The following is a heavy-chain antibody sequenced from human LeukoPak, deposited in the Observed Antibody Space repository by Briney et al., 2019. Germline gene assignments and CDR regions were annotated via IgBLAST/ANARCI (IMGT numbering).Heavy chain of an antibody. CDR1: GYSISSGYY. Sequence: SETLSLTWTVSGYSISSGYYWGWIRQPPGKGLEWIGSIYHSGSTYYNPSLKSRVTISVDTSKNQFSLKLSSVTAADTAVYYCARAPYGDPSYWGQGTLVTVSS. D-gene: IGHD4-17*01. CDR3: ARAPYGDPSY. J-gene: IGHJ4*02. CDR2: IYHSGST. V-gene: IGHV4-38-2*02.